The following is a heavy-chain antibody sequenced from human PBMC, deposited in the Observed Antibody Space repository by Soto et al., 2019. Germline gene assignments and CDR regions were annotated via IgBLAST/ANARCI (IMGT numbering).Heavy chain of an antibody. CDR3: AKDMGRFDY. CDR1: GFTFSSYG. CDR2: ISYDGSNK. Sequence: QVQLVESGGGVVQPGRSLRLSCAASGFTFSSYGMHWARQAPGKGLEWVAVISYDGSNKYYADSVKGRFTISRDNSKNTLYLQMNSLRAEDTAVYYCAKDMGRFDYWGQGTLVTVSS. D-gene: IGHD3-10*01. J-gene: IGHJ4*02. V-gene: IGHV3-30*18.